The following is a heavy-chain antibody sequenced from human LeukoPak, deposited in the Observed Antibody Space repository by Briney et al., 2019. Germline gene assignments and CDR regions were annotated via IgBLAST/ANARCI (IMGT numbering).Heavy chain of an antibody. Sequence: ASVKVSCKASGYTFTDYYMHWVRQAPGQGLEWMGWINPNSGDTNYAQKFQGRVTMTRDTSISTAYMELSRLRSDDTAVYYCASTGQQLVDGDWFDPWGQGTLVTVSS. CDR2: INPNSGDT. J-gene: IGHJ5*02. D-gene: IGHD6-13*01. V-gene: IGHV1-2*02. CDR3: ASTGQQLVDGDWFDP. CDR1: GYTFTDYY.